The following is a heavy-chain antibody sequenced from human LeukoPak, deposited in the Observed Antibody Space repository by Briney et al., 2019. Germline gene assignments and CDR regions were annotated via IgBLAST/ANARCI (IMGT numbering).Heavy chain of an antibody. V-gene: IGHV3-21*01. Sequence: GGSLRLSCAASGFTFSSYSMNWVRQAPGKGLEWVSSISSSSSYIYYADSVKGRFTVSRDNAKNSLYLRMNSLRAEDTAVYYCARLGILTGYYSTWGQGTLVTVSS. CDR3: ARLGILTGYYST. CDR2: ISSSSSYI. CDR1: GFTFSSYS. J-gene: IGHJ5*02. D-gene: IGHD3-9*01.